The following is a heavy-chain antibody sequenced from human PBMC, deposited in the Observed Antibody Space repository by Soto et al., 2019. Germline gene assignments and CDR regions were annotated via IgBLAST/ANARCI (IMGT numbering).Heavy chain of an antibody. D-gene: IGHD3-3*01. CDR2: ISGSGGST. V-gene: IGHV3-23*01. CDR3: AKDIDFWSGLSLY. CDR1: GFTFSSYA. Sequence: QSGGSLRLSCAASGFTFSSYAMSWVRQAPGKGLEWVSAISGSGGSTYYADSVKGRFTISRDNSKNTLYLQMNSLRAEDTAVYYCAKDIDFWSGLSLYWGQGTLVTVSS. J-gene: IGHJ4*02.